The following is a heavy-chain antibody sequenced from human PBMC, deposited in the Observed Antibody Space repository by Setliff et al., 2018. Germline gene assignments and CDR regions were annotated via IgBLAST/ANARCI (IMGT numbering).Heavy chain of an antibody. CDR1: GASVRSGPYY. Sequence: SETLSLTCTVSGASVRSGPYYWSWIRQPPGKGLGWIGFISYIGNTNYNPSLKSRITISLDTSKNQFSLKVNSVTAADTAVYYCAQRDYDILTDPWGQGTLVTVSS. V-gene: IGHV4-61*01. CDR2: ISYIGNT. D-gene: IGHD3-9*01. CDR3: AQRDYDILTDP. J-gene: IGHJ5*02.